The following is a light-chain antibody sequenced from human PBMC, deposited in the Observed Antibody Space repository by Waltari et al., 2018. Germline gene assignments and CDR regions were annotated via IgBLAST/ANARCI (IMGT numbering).Light chain of an antibody. J-gene: IGLJ3*02. CDR2: KDS. V-gene: IGLV3-27*01. CDR3: YSAADNNRQV. CDR1: ILAKRY. Sequence: SYELTQPSSVSVSPGQTARITCSGDILAKRYARWFQQKPGQAPVVVIYKDSERPSGIPERFSGSNSGTTVTLTISGAQVEDEADCYCYSAADNNRQVFGGGTKLTVL.